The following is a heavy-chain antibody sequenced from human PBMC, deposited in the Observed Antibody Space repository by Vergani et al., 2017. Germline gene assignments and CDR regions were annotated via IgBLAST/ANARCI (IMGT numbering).Heavy chain of an antibody. J-gene: IGHJ5*02. V-gene: IGHV4-34*01. Sequence: QVQLQQWGAGLLKPSETLSLTCAVYGGSFSGYYWSWIRQPPGKGLEWIGEINHSGSTNYNPSLKSRVTISVDTSKIQFSLKLSSGTAADTAVYYCARTYSSSWYGSWFDPWGQGTLVTVSS. CDR1: GGSFSGYY. CDR3: ARTYSSSWYGSWFDP. D-gene: IGHD6-13*01. CDR2: INHSGST.